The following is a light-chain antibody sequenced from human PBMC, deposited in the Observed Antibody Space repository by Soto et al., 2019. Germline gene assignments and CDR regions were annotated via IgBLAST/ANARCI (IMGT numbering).Light chain of an antibody. CDR2: DTS. CDR1: QSVSSK. Sequence: EMVMTQSPATLSVSPGERATLSCRASQSVSSKLAWYQQKPGQAPRLLISDTSTRATGIPARFSGSGSGTEFTLTISSLQPEDFAVYYCQQYGSSGTFGQGTKVDIK. CDR3: QQYGSSGT. J-gene: IGKJ1*01. V-gene: IGKV3-15*01.